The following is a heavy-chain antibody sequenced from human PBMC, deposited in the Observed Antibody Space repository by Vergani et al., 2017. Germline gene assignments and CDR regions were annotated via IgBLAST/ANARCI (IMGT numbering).Heavy chain of an antibody. CDR2: MNPNSGNT. J-gene: IGHJ4*02. D-gene: IGHD6-19*01. CDR1: GYTFTSYD. CDR3: ARDRGQIGSSVPREGYFDY. V-gene: IGHV1-8*01. Sequence: QVQLVQSGAEVKTPGASVKVSCKASGYTFTSYDINWVRQATGQGLEWMGWMNPNSGNTGYAQKFQGRVTMTRNTSISTAYMELGSLRSEDTAVYYCARDRGQIGSSVPREGYFDYWGQGTLVTVSS.